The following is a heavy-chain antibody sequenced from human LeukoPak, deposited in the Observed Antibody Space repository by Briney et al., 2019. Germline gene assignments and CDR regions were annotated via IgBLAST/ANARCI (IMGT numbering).Heavy chain of an antibody. CDR1: GGSISSYY. D-gene: IGHD4-17*01. CDR3: ARHSYGDPPDY. Sequence: SETLSLTCTVSGGSISSYYWSWIRQPPGKGLEWIGYIYCSGSTNYNPSLKSRVTISVDTSKNQFSLKLSSVTAADTAVYYCARHSYGDPPDYWGQGTLVTVSS. J-gene: IGHJ4*02. CDR2: IYCSGST. V-gene: IGHV4-59*08.